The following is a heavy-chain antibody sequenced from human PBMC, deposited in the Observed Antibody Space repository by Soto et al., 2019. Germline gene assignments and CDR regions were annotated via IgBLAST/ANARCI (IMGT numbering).Heavy chain of an antibody. D-gene: IGHD1-26*01. Sequence: PVKVSCKASGGTFSSYAISWVRQAPGQGLEWMGGIIPIFGTANYAQKFQGRVTITADESTSTAYMELSSLRSEDTAVYYCARGSPRENWFDPWGQGTLVTVSS. V-gene: IGHV1-69*13. CDR3: ARGSPRENWFDP. CDR2: IIPIFGTA. J-gene: IGHJ5*02. CDR1: GGTFSSYA.